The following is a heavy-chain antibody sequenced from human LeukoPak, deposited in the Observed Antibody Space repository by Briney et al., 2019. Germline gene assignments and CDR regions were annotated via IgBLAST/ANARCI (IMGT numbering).Heavy chain of an antibody. J-gene: IGHJ5*02. V-gene: IGHV1-8*02. Sequence: ASVKVSCKASGYTFTGYYMHWVRQAPGQGREWMGWISAYNGNTNYAQKLQGRVTMTRNTSISTAYMELSSLRSEDTAVYYCARGTVVVAASFDPWGQGTLVTVSS. CDR3: ARGTVVVAASFDP. CDR2: ISAYNGNT. D-gene: IGHD2-15*01. CDR1: GYTFTGYY.